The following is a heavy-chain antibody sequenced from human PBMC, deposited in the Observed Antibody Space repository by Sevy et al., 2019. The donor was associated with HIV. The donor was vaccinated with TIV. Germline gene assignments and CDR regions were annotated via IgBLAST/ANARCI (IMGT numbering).Heavy chain of an antibody. CDR1: GFTFSGYG. CDR3: ATSGWLGYCSSTSCYDPWYFDL. CDR2: IRYDGSSH. D-gene: IGHD2-2*01. V-gene: IGHV3-30*02. Sequence: GGSLRLSCAASGFTFSGYGMHWVRQTPDKGLEWVAFIRYDGSSHYYADSVKGRFTISRDNAKNSLYLQMNSLRAEDTAVYYCATSGWLGYCSSTSCYDPWYFDLWGRGTLVTVSS. J-gene: IGHJ2*01.